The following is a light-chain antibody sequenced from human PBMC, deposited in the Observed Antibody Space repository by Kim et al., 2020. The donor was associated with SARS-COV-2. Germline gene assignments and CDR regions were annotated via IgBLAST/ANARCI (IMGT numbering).Light chain of an antibody. CDR3: SSYTNTNGYV. CDR2: DVS. V-gene: IGLV2-14*03. CDR1: SSDVGGHNY. Sequence: GQSIPVSCTGSSSDVGGHNYVSWYQQYSGKVPKLIIFDVSDRPSGVSSRFSGSKSGNTASLTISSLQVEDEADYYCSSYTNTNGYVFGTGTKVTVL. J-gene: IGLJ1*01.